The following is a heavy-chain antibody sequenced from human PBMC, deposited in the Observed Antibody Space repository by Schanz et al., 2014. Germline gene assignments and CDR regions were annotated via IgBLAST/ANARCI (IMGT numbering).Heavy chain of an antibody. Sequence: VQLLESGGGLFKPGGSLRLSCAGSGFTFADYYMSWVRQAPGKGLEWVAVIYSGGSTFYTDSVKGRFTISRDNSKNTLYLQMNSLIAEDTAVYYCARDPNSVNEIDYWGQGTLVTVSS. J-gene: IGHJ4*02. CDR1: GFTFADYY. D-gene: IGHD5-12*01. CDR3: ARDPNSVNEIDY. V-gene: IGHV3-53*01. CDR2: IYSGGST.